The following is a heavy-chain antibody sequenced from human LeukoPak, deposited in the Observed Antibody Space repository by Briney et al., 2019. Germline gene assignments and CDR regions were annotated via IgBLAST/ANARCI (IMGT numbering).Heavy chain of an antibody. CDR3: ARHVQLVRFDY. D-gene: IGHD6-13*01. Sequence: GGSLRLSCGASGFTVSNNHMSWVRQAPGKGLEWVSVIYSGGSTYYADSVKGRFTISSDNSQNTLYLQMDSLRAEDTAVYYCARHVQLVRFDYWGQGTLVTVSS. J-gene: IGHJ4*02. CDR1: GFTVSNNH. V-gene: IGHV3-53*01. CDR2: IYSGGST.